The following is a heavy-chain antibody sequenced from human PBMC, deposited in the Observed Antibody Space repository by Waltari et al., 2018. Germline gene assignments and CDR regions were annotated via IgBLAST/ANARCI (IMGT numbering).Heavy chain of an antibody. CDR2: IYYTGST. CDR1: GGSISGFY. V-gene: IGHV4-59*01. J-gene: IGHJ5*02. D-gene: IGHD2-21*02. Sequence: QVQLQESGPSLLKPSETLSLICTVSGGSISGFYWSWVRQPPGKGLDWIGYIYYTGSTNFIPSLKSRVTMSVYTSKSQVSLTLSSVTAADTAFYYCARGGGSDWEWFDPWGQGTLVTVTS. CDR3: ARGGGSDWEWFDP.